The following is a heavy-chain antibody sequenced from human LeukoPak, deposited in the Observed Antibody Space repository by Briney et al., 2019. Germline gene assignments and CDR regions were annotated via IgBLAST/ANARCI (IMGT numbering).Heavy chain of an antibody. Sequence: PGGSLRLSCAGSGFTFSTYSMNWVRQAPGKGLEWVSSISGSSSYIYYADSVKGRFTISRDNAKNSLYLQMNRLRAEDTAVYYCARGPTSGSAQWGQGTLVTVSS. CDR3: ARGPTSGSAQ. D-gene: IGHD1-26*01. CDR1: GFTFSTYS. J-gene: IGHJ4*02. CDR2: ISGSSSYI. V-gene: IGHV3-21*01.